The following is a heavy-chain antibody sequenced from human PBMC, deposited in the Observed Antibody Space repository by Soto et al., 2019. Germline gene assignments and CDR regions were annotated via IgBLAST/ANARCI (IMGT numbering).Heavy chain of an antibody. CDR2: IIPILGIA. J-gene: IGHJ1*01. D-gene: IGHD2-21*02. CDR3: ERREHSIATAFCDC. Sequence: QVQLAQSGAELKKPGSSVNVSCTASGGTFNSYTISWLRQAPGQGLEWMGRIIPILGIANYAQKFQGRVTITVEKSTSTAYMELSGLRSEETAVYYCERREHSIATAFCDCGGQGPLVIFSS. CDR1: GGTFNSYT. V-gene: IGHV1-69*02.